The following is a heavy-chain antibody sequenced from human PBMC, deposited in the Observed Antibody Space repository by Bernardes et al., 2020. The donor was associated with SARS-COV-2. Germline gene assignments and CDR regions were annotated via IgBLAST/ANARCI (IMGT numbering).Heavy chain of an antibody. CDR2: TYDSGST. Sequence: SETLSLTCTVSGGSISSSSYYWGWNRQPPGKGLEWIGSTYDSGSTYYNSSHKSRVTIAVDTSKNQSSLKLNSVTAADTAVNYCARIITIFGVVPTDFNSWGQRTLVTVSS. CDR3: ARIITIFGVVPTDFNS. D-gene: IGHD3-3*01. J-gene: IGHJ4*02. V-gene: IGHV4-39*01. CDR1: GGSISSSSYY.